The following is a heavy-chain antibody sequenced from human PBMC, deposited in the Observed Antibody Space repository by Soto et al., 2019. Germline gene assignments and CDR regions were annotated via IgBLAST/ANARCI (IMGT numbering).Heavy chain of an antibody. V-gene: IGHV3-7*01. Sequence: EVQLVESGGCLVQPGGSLRLCCAASGFTFRSYWMTWVRQAPGKGLEWVANIKEDGSEKHYADSVKGRFTISRDNPNNSLCLQMNSLRAEDTAVYYCVRDTSPRRADYWGQGTLVTVSS. CDR1: GFTFRSYW. CDR2: IKEDGSEK. J-gene: IGHJ4*02. CDR3: VRDTSPRRADY. D-gene: IGHD2-2*01.